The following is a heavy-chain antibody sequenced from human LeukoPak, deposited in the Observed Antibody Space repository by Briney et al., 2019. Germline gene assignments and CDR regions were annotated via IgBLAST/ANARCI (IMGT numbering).Heavy chain of an antibody. D-gene: IGHD1-26*01. CDR2: INPSSGDT. J-gene: IGHJ4*02. Sequence: GASVKVSCKTSGYTFTVHYMHWVRQAPGQGLEWMGWINPSSGDTNYAQKFQGRVTMTRDTSISTAYMELSRLRSDDTAVYYCARVPRPKYAGGQWDGDYWGQGTLVTVSS. CDR1: GYTFTVHY. V-gene: IGHV1-2*02. CDR3: ARVPRPKYAGGQWDGDY.